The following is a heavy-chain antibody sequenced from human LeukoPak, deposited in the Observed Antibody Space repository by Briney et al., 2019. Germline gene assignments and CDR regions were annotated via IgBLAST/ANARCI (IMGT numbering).Heavy chain of an antibody. Sequence: GWSLRLSCAASGFILSNYDMHWVRQRPGKGLEWVSTIGTAGDTYYADSVEGRFTIYRESAMNSLSLQMNTLRGGDTAHYYCAREYVLAVAGTNYYHGMDVWGQGTAVTVYS. D-gene: IGHD6-19*01. J-gene: IGHJ6*02. V-gene: IGHV3-13*01. CDR2: IGTAGDT. CDR3: AREYVLAVAGTNYYHGMDV. CDR1: GFILSNYD.